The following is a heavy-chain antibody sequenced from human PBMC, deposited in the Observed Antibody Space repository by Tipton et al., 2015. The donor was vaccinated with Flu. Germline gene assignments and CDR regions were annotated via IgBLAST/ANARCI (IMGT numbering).Heavy chain of an antibody. Sequence: SLRLSCAASGFTFSTYWMSWVRQAPGKGLEWVANINQDGSEKYSVDSVMGRFTISRDNARNSLYLQMNSLRAEDTAVYYCASLRGSGSYSRYAFDIWGQGTMVTVSS. J-gene: IGHJ3*02. V-gene: IGHV3-7*01. CDR2: INQDGSEK. CDR3: ASLRGSGSYSRYAFDI. D-gene: IGHD1-26*01. CDR1: GFTFSTYW.